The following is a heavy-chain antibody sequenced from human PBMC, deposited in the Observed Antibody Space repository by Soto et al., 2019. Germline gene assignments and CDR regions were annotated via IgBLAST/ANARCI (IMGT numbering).Heavy chain of an antibody. CDR1: GGTFSSSA. CDR2: IIPIFGTA. CDR3: ARDSSGYYPDAFDI. J-gene: IGHJ3*02. V-gene: IGHV1-69*13. Sequence: GASVKVSCKASGGTFSSSAISRVRQAPGQGLEWMGGIIPIFGTANYAQKFQGRVTITADESTSTAYMELSSLRSEDTAVYYCARDSSGYYPDAFDIWGQGTMVTVSS. D-gene: IGHD3-22*01.